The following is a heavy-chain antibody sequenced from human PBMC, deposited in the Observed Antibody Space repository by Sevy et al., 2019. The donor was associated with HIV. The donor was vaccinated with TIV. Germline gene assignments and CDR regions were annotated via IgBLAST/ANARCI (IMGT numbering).Heavy chain of an antibody. J-gene: IGHJ3*02. Sequence: GESLKISCEASGFTFSNAWMSWVRQAPGKGLEWVGRIKSKTDGGTTDYAAPVKGRFTVSRDDSKNTLYLQMNSLKTEDTAVYYCTTTVRSDAFDIWGQGTMVTVSS. V-gene: IGHV3-15*01. CDR3: TTTVRSDAFDI. CDR2: IKSKTDGGTT. CDR1: GFTFSNAW.